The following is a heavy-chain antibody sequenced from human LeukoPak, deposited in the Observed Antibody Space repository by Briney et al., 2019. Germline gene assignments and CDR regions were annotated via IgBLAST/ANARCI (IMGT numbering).Heavy chain of an antibody. CDR2: IYYSGST. J-gene: IGHJ4*02. Sequence: SETLSLTCTVSGGSISSSSYYWGWIRQPPGKGLEWIGSIYYSGSTYYNPSLKSRVTMSVDTSKNQFSLKLSSVTAADTAVYYCARDHHGDLDYWGQGTLVTVSS. D-gene: IGHD4-17*01. CDR3: ARDHHGDLDY. CDR1: GGSISSSSYY. V-gene: IGHV4-39*07.